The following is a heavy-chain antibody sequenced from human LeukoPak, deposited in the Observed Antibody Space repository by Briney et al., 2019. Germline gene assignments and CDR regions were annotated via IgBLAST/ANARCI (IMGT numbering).Heavy chain of an antibody. CDR3: ARDDFASGTLIDD. CDR1: GFTLNSYS. D-gene: IGHD3-10*01. CDR2: IRYNGIDK. V-gene: IGHV3-30*02. J-gene: IGHJ4*02. Sequence: GGSLRLSCAASGFTLNSYSLHWVRQAPGKGLEWVAFIRYNGIDKLYGDSVKGRFTISRDNSESTLYLQMDNVRAEDTALYYCARDDFASGTLIDDWGQGTLVIVSS.